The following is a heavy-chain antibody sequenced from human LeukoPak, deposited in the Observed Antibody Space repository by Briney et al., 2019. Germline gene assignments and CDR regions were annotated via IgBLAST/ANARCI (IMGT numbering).Heavy chain of an antibody. CDR2: INPNSGGT. CDR3: ARDSSIVGAMGIDY. V-gene: IGHV1-2*02. CDR1: GYTFIGYY. D-gene: IGHD1-26*01. Sequence: GASVKVSCKASGYTFIGYYMHWVRQAPGQGLEWMGWINPNSGGTNYAQKFQGRVTMTRDTSISTAYMELSRLRSDDTAVYYCARDSSIVGAMGIDYWGQGTLVTVSS. J-gene: IGHJ4*02.